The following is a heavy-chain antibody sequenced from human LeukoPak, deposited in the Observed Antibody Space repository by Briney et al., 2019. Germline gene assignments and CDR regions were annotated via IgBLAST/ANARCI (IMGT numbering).Heavy chain of an antibody. CDR1: GYSISSDYY. CDR3: ARLTAIRFLEWLPHRYFDY. J-gene: IGHJ4*02. Sequence: SETLSLTCAVSGYSISSDYYWGWIRQPPGKGLEWIGSIYHSGSTYYNPSLKSRVTISFDTSKNQFSLKLSSVTAADTAVYYCARLTAIRFLEWLPHRYFDYWGQGTLVTVSS. CDR2: IYHSGST. V-gene: IGHV4-38-2*01. D-gene: IGHD3-3*01.